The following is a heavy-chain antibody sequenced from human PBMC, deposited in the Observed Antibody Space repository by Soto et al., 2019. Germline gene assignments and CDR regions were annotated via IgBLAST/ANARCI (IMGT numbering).Heavy chain of an antibody. CDR1: GYTFTTYG. J-gene: IGHJ6*03. V-gene: IGHV1-18*01. CDR3: ARDQKVAESQYYYYSMDV. D-gene: IGHD2-15*01. CDR2: ISTYNGNT. Sequence: ASVKVSCTASGYTFTTYGINWVRQAPGQGLEWMGWISTYNGNTKYSQKLQDRVTMTTDTSTSTAYMELKSLRSDDTAVYYCARDQKVAESQYYYYSMDVWGTGTTVTVSS.